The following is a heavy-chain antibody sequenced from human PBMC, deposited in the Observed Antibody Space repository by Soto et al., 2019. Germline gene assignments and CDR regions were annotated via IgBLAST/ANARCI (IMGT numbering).Heavy chain of an antibody. D-gene: IGHD3-22*01. Sequence: QVQLQESGPGLVKPSETLSLTCAVSGDSISSYYCMWIRQPPGKGLESIGYLYYGRSANYNPSLKSRVTLAVDTSTNQCSLTLSSMTAAATAVYYCALRSMAVVPEYWGQGTLVTVSS. CDR2: LYYGRSA. J-gene: IGHJ4*02. CDR3: ALRSMAVVPEY. V-gene: IGHV4-59*01. CDR1: GDSISSYY.